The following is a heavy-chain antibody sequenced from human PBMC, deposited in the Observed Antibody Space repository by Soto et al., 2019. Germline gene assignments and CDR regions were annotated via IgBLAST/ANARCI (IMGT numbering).Heavy chain of an antibody. D-gene: IGHD6-19*01. CDR2: ISAFNGNT. J-gene: IGHJ6*03. CDR1: GYSFTNYG. CDR3: ARDRGVAPPVAGNTHYYYYMDV. Sequence: QDQLLQSGAEVKKPGDSVTVACKASGYSFTNYGITWVRQAPGQGLEWMGWISAFNGNTHYAQKLQGRVTMTTDASTSTAYMQLRSLRSDDTAVYYCARDRGVAPPVAGNTHYYYYMDVWGKGTTVTVSS. V-gene: IGHV1-18*01.